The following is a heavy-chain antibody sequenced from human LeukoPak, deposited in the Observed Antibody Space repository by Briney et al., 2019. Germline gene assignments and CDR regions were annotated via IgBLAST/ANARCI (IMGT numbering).Heavy chain of an antibody. V-gene: IGHV4-4*07. Sequence: NPSETLSLTCSVSGDSMYSHYWSFIRQAAGTGLEWIGRIHTSGTTYYNPSLKSRVTLSIDTSMNQFSLRLTSVTAADTAVYYCARGDYYDGGGRNWFDPWGQGTLVTVSP. CDR2: IHTSGTT. J-gene: IGHJ5*02. D-gene: IGHD3-3*01. CDR3: ARGDYYDGGGRNWFDP. CDR1: GDSMYSHY.